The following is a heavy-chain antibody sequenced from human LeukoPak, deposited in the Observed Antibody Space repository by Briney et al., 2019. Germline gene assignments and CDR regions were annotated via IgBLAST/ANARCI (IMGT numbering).Heavy chain of an antibody. Sequence: PGGSLRLSCAASGFTVSSKYMSWVRQAPGRGLEWVSVIYSGGGTSYADSVKGRFTISRDTSKNTLYLQMNSLRADDTAVYYCACSGPYSNGGVMSDYWGQGTLVTVSS. J-gene: IGHJ4*02. CDR3: ACSGPYSNGGVMSDY. CDR2: IYSGGGT. V-gene: IGHV3-66*01. D-gene: IGHD6-19*01. CDR1: GFTVSSKY.